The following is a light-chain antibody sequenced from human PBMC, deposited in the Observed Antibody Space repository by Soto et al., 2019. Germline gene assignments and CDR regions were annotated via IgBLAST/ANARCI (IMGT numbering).Light chain of an antibody. V-gene: IGKV3-11*01. Sequence: EIVLTQSPATLSLSPGERATLSCRASQSVSSYLAWYQQNPGQAPRLLIYDASNRATGIPARFSGSGSGTDFTLTISSLEPEDYAVYYCQQRSNWPPGFGQGTRLAIK. J-gene: IGKJ5*01. CDR1: QSVSSY. CDR2: DAS. CDR3: QQRSNWPPG.